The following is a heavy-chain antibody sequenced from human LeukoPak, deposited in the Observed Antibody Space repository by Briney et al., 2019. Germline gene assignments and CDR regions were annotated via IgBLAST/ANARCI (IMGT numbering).Heavy chain of an antibody. D-gene: IGHD3-10*01. V-gene: IGHV3-30-3*01. Sequence: GGSLRLSCAAFGFTFSSYAMHWVRQAPGKGLEWVAAISYDGSNKYYSDSVKGRFTISRDNSKNTLFLQMNSLRAEDTAVYYCARDPPYGSGRYYWGQGTLVTVSS. J-gene: IGHJ4*02. CDR1: GFTFSSYA. CDR2: ISYDGSNK. CDR3: ARDPPYGSGRYY.